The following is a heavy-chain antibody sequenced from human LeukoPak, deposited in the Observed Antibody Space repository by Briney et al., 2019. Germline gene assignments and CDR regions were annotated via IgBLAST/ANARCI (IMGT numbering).Heavy chain of an antibody. CDR3: ARDQDWRYCSSTSCPLECDP. CDR2: ISYDGSNK. CDR1: GFTFSSYA. Sequence: PGGALRLSCAASGFTFSSYAMHWVRQAPGKGLEWVAVISYDGSNKYYAHSVKGRFTIHSDNYKHKRYLQMNSRSADHTVVYYCARDQDWRYCSSTSCPLECDPWGEGTLVTVSS. D-gene: IGHD2-2*01. J-gene: IGHJ5*02. V-gene: IGHV3-30-3*01.